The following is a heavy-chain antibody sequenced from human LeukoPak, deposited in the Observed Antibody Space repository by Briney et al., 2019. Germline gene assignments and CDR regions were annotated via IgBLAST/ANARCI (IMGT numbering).Heavy chain of an antibody. J-gene: IGHJ4*02. Sequence: ASVTVSCKASGYTFTSYAMHWVRQAPGQRLEGMGWINAGNGNTKYSQKFQGRVTITRDTSASTAYMELSSLRSEDTAVYYCARVWSYSSGWLGYWGQGTLVTVSS. CDR2: INAGNGNT. D-gene: IGHD6-19*01. CDR1: GYTFTSYA. V-gene: IGHV1-3*01. CDR3: ARVWSYSSGWLGY.